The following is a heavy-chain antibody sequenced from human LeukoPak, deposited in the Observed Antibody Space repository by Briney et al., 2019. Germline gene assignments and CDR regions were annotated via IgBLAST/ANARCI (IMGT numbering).Heavy chain of an antibody. CDR2: INPNSGGT. D-gene: IGHD6-13*01. J-gene: IGHJ4*02. CDR3: ARRIAAAGTRDRRSFDY. V-gene: IGHV1-2*02. Sequence: GASVKVSCKASGYTFTSYYMHWVRQAPGQGLEWMGWINPNSGGTNYAQKFQGRVTMTRDTSISTAYMELSRLRSDDTAVYYCARRIAAAGTRDRRSFDYWGQGTLVTVSS. CDR1: GYTFTSYY.